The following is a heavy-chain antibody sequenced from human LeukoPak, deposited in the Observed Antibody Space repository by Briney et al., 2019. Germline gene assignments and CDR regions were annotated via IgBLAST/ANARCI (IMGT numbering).Heavy chain of an antibody. CDR2: ISGTTSNT. Sequence: GGSLRLSCAASGFTFSSYAMTWVRQAPGKGLEWVSAISGTTSNTYYADSVKGRFSISRDNSKNSLYLQMDSLRAEDTAVYYCARDSGAYSYGYNFDYWGQGTLVTVSS. CDR1: GFTFSSYA. J-gene: IGHJ4*02. CDR3: ARDSGAYSYGYNFDY. V-gene: IGHV3-23*01. D-gene: IGHD5-18*01.